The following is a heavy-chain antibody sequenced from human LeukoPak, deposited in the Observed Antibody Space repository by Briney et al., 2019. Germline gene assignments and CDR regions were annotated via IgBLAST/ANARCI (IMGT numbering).Heavy chain of an antibody. CDR3: TTAPGMVMRRYYYMDV. D-gene: IGHD3-16*01. J-gene: IGHJ6*03. CDR2: IKSKTDGGTT. V-gene: IGHV3-15*01. Sequence: PGGSLRLSCAASGFTFSNAWMSWVRQAPGKGLEWVGRIKSKTDGGTTDYAAPVKGRFTISRDDSKNTLYLQMNSLKTEDTAVYYCTTAPGMVMRRYYYMDVWGKGTTVTVSS. CDR1: GFTFSNAW.